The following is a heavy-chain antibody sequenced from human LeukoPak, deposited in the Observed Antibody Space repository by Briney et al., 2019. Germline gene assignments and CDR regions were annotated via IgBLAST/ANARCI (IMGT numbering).Heavy chain of an antibody. CDR2: ISDPGGST. J-gene: IGHJ4*02. V-gene: IGHV3-23*01. D-gene: IGHD2-8*01. CDR3: AKLIVTYFDY. Sequence: GVSLRLSCAASGFTFSRYDMSWVRQAPGKGLEWVSTISDPGGSTYYADSVKRRFTISRDNSKNTPYLQMNILRSEDTAVYYCAKLIVTYFDYWGQGTLVTVSS. CDR1: GFTFSRYD.